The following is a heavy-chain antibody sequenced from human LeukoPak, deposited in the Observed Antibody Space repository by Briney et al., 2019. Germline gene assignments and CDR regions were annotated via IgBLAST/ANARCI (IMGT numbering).Heavy chain of an antibody. V-gene: IGHV4-4*07. CDR3: ARVGSDYDSSAYTDAFDI. D-gene: IGHD3-22*01. CDR2: SYDTWGR. J-gene: IGHJ3*02. CDR1: GGSFVGDYF. Sequence: WETLSLTCTVSGGSFVGDYFCTWVRQPAGRGLEWIGRSYDTWGRDKNPTLRGRVDMSVDTSKKQCSLRLTSLTAADTGVYYCARVGSDYDSSAYTDAFDIWGRGTMVTVSS.